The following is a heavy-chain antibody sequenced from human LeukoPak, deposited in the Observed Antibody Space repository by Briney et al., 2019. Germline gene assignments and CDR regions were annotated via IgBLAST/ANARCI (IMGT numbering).Heavy chain of an antibody. CDR2: IYYSGST. D-gene: IGHD4-17*01. CDR3: ARAYGDAFDI. J-gene: IGHJ3*02. Sequence: SETLPLTCTVSGGSISSYYWSWIRQPPGKGLEWIGYIYYSGSTYYNPSLKSRVTISVDTSKNQFSLKLSSVTAADTAVYYCARAYGDAFDIWGQGTMVTVSS. V-gene: IGHV4-59*12. CDR1: GGSISSYY.